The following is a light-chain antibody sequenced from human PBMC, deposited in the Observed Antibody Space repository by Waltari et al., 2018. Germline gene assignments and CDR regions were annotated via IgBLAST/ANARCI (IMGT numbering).Light chain of an antibody. Sequence: ILLTQSPATLSVSPGERATLSCRASQNIDTRLAWYQHKPGQAPRLLIYGASTRAADIPARFSGSGFGTDFILTINSLQSEDFAVYYCQQYLQWPPAITFGPGTRLDFK. V-gene: IGKV3-15*01. CDR3: QQYLQWPPAIT. J-gene: IGKJ5*01. CDR1: QNIDTR. CDR2: GAS.